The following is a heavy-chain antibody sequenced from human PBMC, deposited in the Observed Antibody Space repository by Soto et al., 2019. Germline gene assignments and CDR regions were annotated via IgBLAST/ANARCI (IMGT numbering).Heavy chain of an antibody. CDR3: LIAVAASFALDT. Sequence: GGSLRLSCAASGFTFSTYSMNWVRQAPGKGLEWVSYISSSSTYIYYADSVKGRFTISRDNAKNSLYLQMNSLRAEDTAVYYCLIAVAASFALDTWGQGTLVTVSS. J-gene: IGHJ5*02. CDR1: GFTFSTYS. V-gene: IGHV3-21*01. CDR2: ISSSSTYI. D-gene: IGHD6-19*01.